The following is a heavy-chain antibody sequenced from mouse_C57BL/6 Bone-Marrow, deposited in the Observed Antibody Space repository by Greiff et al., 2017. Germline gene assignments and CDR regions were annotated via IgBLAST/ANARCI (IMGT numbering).Heavy chain of an antibody. V-gene: IGHV5-4*03. D-gene: IGHD2-5*01. CDR3: ARGDSNYVDY. CDR1: GFTFSSYA. Sequence: EVNVVESGGGLVKPGGSLKLSCEASGFTFSSYAMYWVRQTPEQRLEWVATISDGGSYTYYTDNVKGRFTISRDNAKNNLYQQMSHLKSEDTAMYYCARGDSNYVDYWGQGTTLTVSS. J-gene: IGHJ2*01. CDR2: ISDGGSYT.